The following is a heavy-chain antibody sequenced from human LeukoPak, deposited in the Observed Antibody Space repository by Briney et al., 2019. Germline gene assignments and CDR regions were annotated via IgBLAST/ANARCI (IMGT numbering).Heavy chain of an antibody. CDR1: GGTFSSYA. CDR3: AREAGDYYYYYMDV. D-gene: IGHD3-10*01. V-gene: IGHV1-69*06. Sequence: ASVKVSCKASGGTFSSYAISWVRQAPGQGLEWMGGIIPIFGTANYAQKFQGRVTITADKSTSTAYMELSSLRSEDTAVYYCAREAGDYYYYYMDVWGKGTTVTVSS. CDR2: IIPIFGTA. J-gene: IGHJ6*03.